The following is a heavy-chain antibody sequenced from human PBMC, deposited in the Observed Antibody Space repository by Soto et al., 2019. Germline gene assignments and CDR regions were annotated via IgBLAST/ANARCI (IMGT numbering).Heavy chain of an antibody. J-gene: IGHJ6*02. CDR3: ASSYYDSSGEDYYYYYGMDV. V-gene: IGHV5-51*01. D-gene: IGHD3-22*01. CDR2: IYPGDSDT. Sequence: VASLTISCKVSGYSFTSYWIGWVRQMPGKGLEWMGIIYPGDSDTRYSPSFQGQVTISADKSISTAYLQWSSLKASDTAMYYCASSYYDSSGEDYYYYYGMDVWGQGTTVTVSS. CDR1: GYSFTSYW.